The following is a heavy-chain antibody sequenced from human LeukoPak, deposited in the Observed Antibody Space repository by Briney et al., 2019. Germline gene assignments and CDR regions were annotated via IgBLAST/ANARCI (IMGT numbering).Heavy chain of an antibody. J-gene: IGHJ4*02. CDR1: GFTFSDYG. CDR2: VSYDGTNE. D-gene: IGHD2-8*01. V-gene: IGHV3-30*18. CDR3: AKDWANGDYIDH. Sequence: GRSLRLSCAASGFTFSDYGMHWVRQAPGKGLEWVAVVSYDGTNEKYADPVKGRCTISRDNSKNTLSLQMNSLRADDTAVYYCAKDWANGDYIDHWGQGTLVTVSS.